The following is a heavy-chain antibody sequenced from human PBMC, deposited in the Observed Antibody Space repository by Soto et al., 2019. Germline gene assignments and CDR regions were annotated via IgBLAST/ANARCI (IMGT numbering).Heavy chain of an antibody. Sequence: EVQLVESGGGLVQPGRSLRLSCAASGFTFDDYAMHWVRQAPGKGLEWVSGVSWNSGSEGYEDSVKGRFTISRDNVNKSLYLQMNSLEPEDTAVYFCASSRGRGDFWSGYVAFDIWGQGTMVTVS. D-gene: IGHD3-3*01. CDR1: GFTFDDYA. J-gene: IGHJ3*02. CDR3: ASSRGRGDFWSGYVAFDI. V-gene: IGHV3-9*01. CDR2: VSWNSGSE.